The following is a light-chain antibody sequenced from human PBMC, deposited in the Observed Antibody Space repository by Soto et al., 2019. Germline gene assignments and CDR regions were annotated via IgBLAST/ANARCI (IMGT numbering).Light chain of an antibody. CDR3: QQYGSSPAWT. V-gene: IGKV3D-20*01. CDR1: QSVSSN. Sequence: IVMSQSPATLSVSPGQRATLSFRASQSVSSNLAWYQQKPGLAPRLLIYDASSRATGIPDRFSGSGSGTDFTLTISRLEPEDFAVYYCQQYGSSPAWTFGQGTKVDI. CDR2: DAS. J-gene: IGKJ1*01.